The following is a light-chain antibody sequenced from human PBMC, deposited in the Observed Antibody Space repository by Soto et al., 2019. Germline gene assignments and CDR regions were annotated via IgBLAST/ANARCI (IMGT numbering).Light chain of an antibody. CDR1: QSVSNF. CDR2: DAS. Sequence: EIVLTQSPATLPLSPGERATPSCRASQSVSNFLAWYQHKPGQAPRLIMDDASNRATGIPARFSGSGSGTDFTLTISSLEPEDFAVYYCQQGSDWPLTFGGGTKVEIK. V-gene: IGKV3-11*01. J-gene: IGKJ4*01. CDR3: QQGSDWPLT.